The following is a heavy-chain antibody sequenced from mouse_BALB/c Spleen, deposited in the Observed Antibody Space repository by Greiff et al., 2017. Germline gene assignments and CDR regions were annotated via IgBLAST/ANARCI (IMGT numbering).Heavy chain of an antibody. D-gene: IGHD1-1*01. CDR3: ARCDYGSSRFAY. J-gene: IGHJ3*01. Sequence: QVQLQQPGAELVMPGASVKMSCKASGYTFNDYWMHWVKQRPGQGLEWIGAIDTSDSYTSYNQKFKGKATLTVDESSSTAYMQLSSLTSEDSAVYYCARCDYGSSRFAYWGQGTLVTVSA. CDR2: IDTSDSYT. V-gene: IGHV1-69*01. CDR1: GYTFNDYW.